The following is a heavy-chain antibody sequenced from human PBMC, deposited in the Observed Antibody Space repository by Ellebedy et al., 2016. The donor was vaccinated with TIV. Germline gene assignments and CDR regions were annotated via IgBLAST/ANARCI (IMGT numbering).Heavy chain of an antibody. V-gene: IGHV4-39*07. J-gene: IGHJ4*02. CDR1: GDSIISSSYC. Sequence: SETLSLTXTVSGDSIISSSYCWGWIRQPPGKGLEWIGNICSRGNTFYNAPLRSRLTISVDTSKNQFSLNLSSVTAADTAVYYCVRDLLFSGSRRVLDWGQGTLVAVS. D-gene: IGHD3-10*01. CDR2: ICSRGNT. CDR3: VRDLLFSGSRRVLD.